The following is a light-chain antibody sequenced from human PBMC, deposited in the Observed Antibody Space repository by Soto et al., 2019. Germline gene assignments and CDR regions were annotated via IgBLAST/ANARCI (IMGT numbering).Light chain of an antibody. CDR3: SSYTSKSSLI. Sequence: QSVLTQPASVSGSPGQSITISCAGTMRDVGAYNPVSWYQQHPGRAPQLIIYEVRNRPSGISFRFSGSKSGNTASLTISGLQAEDEADYYCSSYTSKSSLIFGGGTKLTVL. J-gene: IGLJ2*01. V-gene: IGLV2-14*01. CDR1: MRDVGAYNP. CDR2: EVR.